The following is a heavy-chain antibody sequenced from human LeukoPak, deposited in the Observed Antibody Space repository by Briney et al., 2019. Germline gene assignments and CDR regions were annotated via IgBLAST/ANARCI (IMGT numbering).Heavy chain of an antibody. CDR3: ARGCSAGTPHNWFGP. J-gene: IGHJ5*02. CDR1: GGSISGYY. D-gene: IGHD6-13*01. CDR2: IYYSGST. Sequence: SGTLSLTCTVSGGSISGYYWSWIRQPPGKGLEWIGYIYYSGSTNYNPSLKSRVTISVDTSKNQFSLKLSSVTAADTAVYYCARGCSAGTPHNWFGPWGQGTLVTVSS. V-gene: IGHV4-59*01.